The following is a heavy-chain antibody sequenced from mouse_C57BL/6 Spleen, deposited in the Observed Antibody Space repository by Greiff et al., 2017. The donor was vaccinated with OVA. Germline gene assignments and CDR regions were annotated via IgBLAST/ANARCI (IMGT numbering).Heavy chain of an antibody. V-gene: IGHV14-2*01. CDR2: IDTVDGET. J-gene: IGHJ4*01. CDR3: ARAQLSYAIDY. Sequence: EVQLHQSGAELVKPGASVQLSCTASGFNIKDYYMHWVKQRTEQGLAWIGRIDTVDGETKYAPKFKGKATITADTSSNTAYLTLSSLTSEDTAVYYCARAQLSYAIDYWGQGTSGTVSS. D-gene: IGHD6-1*01. CDR1: GFNIKDYY.